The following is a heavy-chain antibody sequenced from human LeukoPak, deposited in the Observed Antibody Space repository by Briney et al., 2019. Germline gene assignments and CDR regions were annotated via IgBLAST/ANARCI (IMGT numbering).Heavy chain of an antibody. CDR2: IQFDGRDK. CDR3: AKDRYSTSSTFTINPFDY. CDR1: GFTFSSYA. J-gene: IGHJ4*02. V-gene: IGHV3-30*02. D-gene: IGHD2-2*01. Sequence: GGSLRLSCAASGFTFSSYAMSWVRQAPGKGLEWVAFIQFDGRDKFYADSVKGRFTISRDNSKSTLDLQMNSLRLEDTAVYYCAKDRYSTSSTFTINPFDYWGQGILVTVSS.